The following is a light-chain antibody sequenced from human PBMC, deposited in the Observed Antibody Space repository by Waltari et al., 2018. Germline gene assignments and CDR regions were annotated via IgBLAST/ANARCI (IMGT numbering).Light chain of an antibody. Sequence: QSALTQPAPVSGSPGQSITISCTGTSSDVGGYNYVPWYHQHPGKSPKLMIYDVSKRPSGVSNRFSGSKSGNTASLTISGLQAEDEADYYCCSYAGSSPVFGGGTKLTVL. CDR1: SSDVGGYNY. V-gene: IGLV2-23*02. CDR3: CSYAGSSPV. J-gene: IGLJ2*01. CDR2: DVS.